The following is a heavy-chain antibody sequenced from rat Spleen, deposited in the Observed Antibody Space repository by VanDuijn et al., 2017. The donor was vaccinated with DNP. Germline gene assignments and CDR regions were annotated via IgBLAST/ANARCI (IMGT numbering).Heavy chain of an antibody. J-gene: IGHJ2*01. CDR1: GFTFNNYW. CDR2: ISSSGAYT. CDR3: ATHRLRVFHY. V-gene: IGHV5-31*01. Sequence: EVQLVESGGDLVQPGRSLKFSCVASGFTFNNYWMTWIRQVPGKGLEWVASISSSGAYTYYPDSVKGRFTISRDNAKSTLYLQMDSLRSEDTATYYCATHRLRVFHYWGQGVMVTVSS. D-gene: IGHD1-7*01.